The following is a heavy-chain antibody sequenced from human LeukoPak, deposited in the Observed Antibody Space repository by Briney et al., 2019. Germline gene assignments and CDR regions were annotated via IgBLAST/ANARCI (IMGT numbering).Heavy chain of an antibody. CDR1: GGTFSSYA. CDR2: INPNSGGT. Sequence: ASVKVSCKASGGTFSSYAISWVRQAPGQGLEWMGWINPNSGGTNYAQKFQGWVTMTRDTSISTAYMELSRLRSDDTAVYYCARVLFGSYDIWGQGTMVTVSS. J-gene: IGHJ3*02. D-gene: IGHD3-3*01. V-gene: IGHV1-2*04. CDR3: ARVLFGSYDI.